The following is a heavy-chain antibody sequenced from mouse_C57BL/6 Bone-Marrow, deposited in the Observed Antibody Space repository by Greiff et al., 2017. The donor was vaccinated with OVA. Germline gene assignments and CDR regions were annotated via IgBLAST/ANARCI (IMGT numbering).Heavy chain of an antibody. V-gene: IGHV1-7*01. D-gene: IGHD2-1*01. CDR1: GYTFTSYW. J-gene: IGHJ2*01. Sequence: VQLQQSGAELAKPGASVKLSCKASGYTFTSYWMHWVNQRPGQGLEWIGYINPSSGYTKYNQKFKDKATLTADKSSSTAYMQLSSLTYEDSAVYYCARGGVIYGNYFDYWGQGTTLTVSS. CDR3: ARGGVIYGNYFDY. CDR2: INPSSGYT.